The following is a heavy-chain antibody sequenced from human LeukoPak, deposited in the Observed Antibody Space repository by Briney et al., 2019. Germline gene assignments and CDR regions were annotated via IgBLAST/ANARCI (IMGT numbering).Heavy chain of an antibody. J-gene: IGHJ6*03. CDR2: INHSGST. CDR3: ARDQGYCSRTNYCYYYYMDV. D-gene: IGHD2-2*01. V-gene: IGHV4-34*01. CDR1: GGSFSGYY. Sequence: SETLSLTCAVYGGSFSGYYWSWIRQPPGKGLEGIGEINHSGSTNYNPSLRSRVTISVDTSKNQFSLKLSSVTAADTAVYYCARDQGYCSRTNYCYYYYMDVWGKGTTVTVSS.